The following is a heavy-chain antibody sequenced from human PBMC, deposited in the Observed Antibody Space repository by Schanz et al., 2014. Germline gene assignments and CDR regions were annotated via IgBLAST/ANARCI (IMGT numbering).Heavy chain of an antibody. CDR3: ARDGGRDGYNLAFDV. V-gene: IGHV3-53*01. CDR2: MYINSGST. CDR1: GFTVNTNY. J-gene: IGHJ3*01. Sequence: EVQLVESGGGLIQPGGSLRLSCAVSGFTVNTNYMSWVRQAPGKGLEWISSMYINSGSTQYADSVKGRFIISRDSSKNTLFLQMNSLSAEDTALYFCARDGGRDGYNLAFDVWGQGTLVTVS. D-gene: IGHD5-12*01.